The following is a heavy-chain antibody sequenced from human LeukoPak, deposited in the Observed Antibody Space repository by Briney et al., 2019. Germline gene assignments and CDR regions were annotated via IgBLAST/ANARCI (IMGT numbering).Heavy chain of an antibody. V-gene: IGHV3-21*01. CDR2: ISSSSSYI. J-gene: IGHJ6*03. CDR1: GFTLSSYS. CDR3: ARLRNYYGSGSWGFMDV. Sequence: GGSLRLSCAASGFTLSSYSMSWVRQAPGKGLEWVSCISSSSSYIYYADSVKGRFTISRDNAKNSLNLQMNSLRAEDTAVYYCARLRNYYGSGSWGFMDVWGKGTTVTISS. D-gene: IGHD3-10*01.